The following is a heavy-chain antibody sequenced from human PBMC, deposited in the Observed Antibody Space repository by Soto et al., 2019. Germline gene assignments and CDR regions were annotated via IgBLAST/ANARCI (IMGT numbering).Heavy chain of an antibody. CDR3: AKAYLPDTAMVTGGYMDV. J-gene: IGHJ6*03. CDR1: GFTFDDYA. D-gene: IGHD5-18*01. Sequence: GGSLRLSCAASGFTFDDYAMHWVRQAPGKGLEWVSGISWNSGSIGYADSVKGRFTISRDNAKNSLYLQMNSLRAEDTALYYCAKAYLPDTAMVTGGYMDVWGKGTTVTVSS. CDR2: ISWNSGSI. V-gene: IGHV3-9*01.